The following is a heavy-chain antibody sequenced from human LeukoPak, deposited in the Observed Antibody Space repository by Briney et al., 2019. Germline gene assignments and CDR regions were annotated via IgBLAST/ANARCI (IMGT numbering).Heavy chain of an antibody. CDR1: GFTFSSYA. J-gene: IGHJ4*02. D-gene: IGHD6-13*01. CDR2: ITDTGEST. Sequence: GGSLRLSCTASGFTFSSYAMTRVRQAPGKGLEWVSVITDTGESTYYADSVKGRFTISRDNSKNTLYLQMNSLKDEDTAVYYCAKDESTWSYGGFDYWGQGTLVTVSS. CDR3: AKDESTWSYGGFDY. V-gene: IGHV3-23*01.